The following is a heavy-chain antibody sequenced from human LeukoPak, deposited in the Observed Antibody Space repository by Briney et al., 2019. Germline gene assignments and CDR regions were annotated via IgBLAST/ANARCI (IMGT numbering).Heavy chain of an antibody. V-gene: IGHV3-21*01. CDR3: ARGRYCSGGSCGAYYFDY. CDR2: ISSSSSYI. CDR1: GFTFSSYS. D-gene: IGHD2-15*01. J-gene: IGHJ4*02. Sequence: GGSLRLSCAASGFTFSSYSMNWVRQAPGKGLEWVSSISSSSSYIYYADSVKGRFTISRDNAKNSLYLQMNSLRAEDTAVYYCARGRYCSGGSCGAYYFDYWGQGTLVTVSS.